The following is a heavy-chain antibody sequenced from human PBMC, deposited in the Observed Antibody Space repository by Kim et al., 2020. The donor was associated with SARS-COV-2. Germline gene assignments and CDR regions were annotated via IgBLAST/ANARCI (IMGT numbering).Heavy chain of an antibody. CDR3: ARDLTTVTHESI. V-gene: IGHV3-33*08. J-gene: IGHJ3*02. D-gene: IGHD4-17*01. CDR2: IWYDGSNK. Sequence: GGSLRLSCAASGFTFSSYGMHWVRQAPGKGLEWVAVIWYDGSNKYYADSVKGRFTISRDNSKNTLYLQMNSLRAEDTAVYYCARDLTTVTHESIWGQGTMVTVSS. CDR1: GFTFSSYG.